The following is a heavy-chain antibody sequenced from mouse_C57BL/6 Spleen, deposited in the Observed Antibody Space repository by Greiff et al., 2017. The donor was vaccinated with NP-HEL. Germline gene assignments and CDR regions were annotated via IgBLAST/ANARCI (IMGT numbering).Heavy chain of an antibody. CDR2: IYPGDGDT. Sequence: QVHVKQSGPELVKPGASVKISCKASGYAFSSSWMNWVKQRPGKGLEWIGRIYPGDGDTNYNGKFKGKATLTADKSSSTAYMQLSSLTSEDSAVYFGARIYSNYVLYAMDYWGQGTSVTVSS. CDR1: GYAFSSSW. V-gene: IGHV1-82*01. CDR3: ARIYSNYVLYAMDY. J-gene: IGHJ4*01. D-gene: IGHD2-5*01.